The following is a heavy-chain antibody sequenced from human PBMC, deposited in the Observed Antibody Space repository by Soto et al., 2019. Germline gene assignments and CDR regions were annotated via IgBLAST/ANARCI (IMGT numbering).Heavy chain of an antibody. CDR3: ARALGYSGYAGMDV. CDR1: GYTFTIYG. D-gene: IGHD5-12*01. V-gene: IGHV1-18*01. CDR2: ISHENGNT. Sequence: QVQLVQSGGEVKKPGASVKVSCKASGYTFTIYGINWVRQAPGQGLEWMGWISHENGNTNYAQKLQGRVTMTTDTSTSTAYMELRSLRSDDTAVYYCARALGYSGYAGMDVWGQGTTVTVSS. J-gene: IGHJ6*02.